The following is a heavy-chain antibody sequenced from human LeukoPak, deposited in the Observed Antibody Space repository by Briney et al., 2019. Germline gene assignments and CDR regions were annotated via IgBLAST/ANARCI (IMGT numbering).Heavy chain of an antibody. CDR2: ISWNSGSI. V-gene: IGHV3-9*03. J-gene: IGHJ5*02. Sequence: PGGSLRLSCAASGFTFDDYAMHWVRQAPGKGLEWVSGISWNSGSIGYADSVKGRFTISRDNAKNSLYLQMNSLRAEDMALYYCAREYSSSSVNNWFDPWGQGTLVTVSS. CDR1: GFTFDDYA. D-gene: IGHD6-6*01. CDR3: AREYSSSSVNNWFDP.